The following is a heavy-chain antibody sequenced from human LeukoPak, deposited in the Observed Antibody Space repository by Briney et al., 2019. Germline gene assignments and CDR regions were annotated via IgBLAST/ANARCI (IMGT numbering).Heavy chain of an antibody. D-gene: IGHD3/OR15-3a*01. Sequence: PGGSLRLSCAASGFTFSDYYMSWIRQAPGKGPGWVSYISSSGRTIYYADSVKGRFTISRDNAKNSLYLQMNTLKAEDPAVYYCARSIEFWTGFDYGGQGTLVTVYS. CDR3: ARSIEFWTGFDY. V-gene: IGHV3-11*01. CDR2: ISSSGRTI. J-gene: IGHJ4*02. CDR1: GFTFSDYY.